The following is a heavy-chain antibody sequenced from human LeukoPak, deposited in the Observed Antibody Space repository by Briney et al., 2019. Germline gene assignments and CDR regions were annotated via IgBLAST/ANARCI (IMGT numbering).Heavy chain of an antibody. CDR3: ARDVVGATNYYYYYMDV. J-gene: IGHJ6*03. CDR2: IRYDGSNK. CDR1: GFTFSSYG. Sequence: PGGSLRLSCAASGFTFSSYGMHWVRQAPGKGLEWVAFIRYDGSNKYYADSVKGRFTISRDNAKNSLYLQMNSLRAEDTAVYYCARDVVGATNYYYYYMDVWGKGTTVTISS. D-gene: IGHD1-26*01. V-gene: IGHV3-30*02.